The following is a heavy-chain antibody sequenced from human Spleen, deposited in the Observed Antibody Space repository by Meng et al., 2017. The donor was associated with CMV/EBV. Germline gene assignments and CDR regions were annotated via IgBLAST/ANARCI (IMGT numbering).Heavy chain of an antibody. J-gene: IGHJ4*02. CDR3: AKDAKGTRYVVVVPAASSDY. CDR2: IRYDGSNK. V-gene: IGHV3-30*02. CDR1: GFTFSSYG. Sequence: GESLKISCAASGFTFSSYGMHWVRQAPGKGLEWVAFIRYDGSNKYYTDSVKGRFTISRDNSKNTLYLQMNSLRAEDTAVYYCAKDAKGTRYVVVVPAASSDYWGQGTLVTVSS. D-gene: IGHD2-2*01.